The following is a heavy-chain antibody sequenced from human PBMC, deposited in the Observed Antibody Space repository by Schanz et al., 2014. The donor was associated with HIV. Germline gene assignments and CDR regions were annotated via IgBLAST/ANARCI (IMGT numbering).Heavy chain of an antibody. CDR1: GFTFSSYA. V-gene: IGHV3-23*01. Sequence: EEQLLESGGGLVQPGGSLRLSCAASGFTFSSYAMSWVRQAPGKGLEWVSAISGSGGSTYYADSVKGRFTISRDNAKNTLFLQMNNLREDDTAVYYCTRDGGCSGSACYGYGMDVWGQGTTVTVSS. J-gene: IGHJ6*02. CDR3: TRDGGCSGSACYGYGMDV. D-gene: IGHD1-26*01. CDR2: ISGSGGST.